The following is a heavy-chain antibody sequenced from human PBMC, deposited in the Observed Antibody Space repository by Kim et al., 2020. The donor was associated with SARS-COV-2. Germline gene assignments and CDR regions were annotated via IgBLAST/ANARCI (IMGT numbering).Heavy chain of an antibody. V-gene: IGHV3-9*01. CDR1: GFTFDDYA. CDR2: ISWNSGSI. Sequence: GGSLRLSCAASGFTFDDYAMHWVRQAPGKGLEWVSGISWNSGSIGYADSVKGRFTISRDNAKNSLYLQMNSLRAEDTALYYCAKELKYGDYSYYFDYWGQGTLVTVSS. J-gene: IGHJ4*02. D-gene: IGHD4-17*01. CDR3: AKELKYGDYSYYFDY.